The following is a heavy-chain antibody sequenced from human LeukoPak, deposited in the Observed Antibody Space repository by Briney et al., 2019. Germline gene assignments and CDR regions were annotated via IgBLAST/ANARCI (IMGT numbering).Heavy chain of an antibody. CDR3: ASASSATYYWALHY. V-gene: IGHV3-74*01. CDR1: GFDVSRYW. J-gene: IGHJ4*02. Sequence: PGGSLRLSCAASGFDVSRYWMNWVRQVPGKGLVWVVRISSDGNSISYADSAKGRFSISRDNSKNTMYLQMNSLRAEDTAVYYCASASSATYYWALHYWGQRTLVTVSS. D-gene: IGHD3-10*01. CDR2: ISSDGNSI.